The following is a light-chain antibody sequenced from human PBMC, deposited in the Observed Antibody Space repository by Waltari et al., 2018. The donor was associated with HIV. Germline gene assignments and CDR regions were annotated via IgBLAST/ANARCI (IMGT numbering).Light chain of an antibody. CDR3: SAWDDSLRATV. Sequence: QSVMSHPPSASGTPGQKVTITCSGSFSNIGANTVNWYQQTPGTAPSLLIYGHNQRPSGVPDRFSGARSGTSASLTIRGLQSEDEADYYCSAWDDSLRATVFGTGTRVTVL. V-gene: IGLV1-44*01. CDR2: GHN. CDR1: FSNIGANT. J-gene: IGLJ1*01.